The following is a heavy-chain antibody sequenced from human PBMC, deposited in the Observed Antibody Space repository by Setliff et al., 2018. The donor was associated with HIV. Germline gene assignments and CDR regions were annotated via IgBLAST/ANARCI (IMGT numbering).Heavy chain of an antibody. CDR1: GFTFSSYS. V-gene: IGHV3-21*01. J-gene: IGHJ6*02. Sequence: PGGSLRLSCAASGFTFSSYSMNWVRQAPGKGLEWVSSISISSSYIYYADSVKGRFTISRDNAKNSLFLQMNSLRAEDTAVYYCARSSSSSQDYYYYRKDVWGQGTSVTVSS. CDR2: ISISSSYI. CDR3: ARSSSSSQDYYYYRKDV. D-gene: IGHD6-6*01.